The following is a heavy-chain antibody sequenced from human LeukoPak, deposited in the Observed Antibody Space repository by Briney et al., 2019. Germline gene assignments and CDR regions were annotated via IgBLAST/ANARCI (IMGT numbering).Heavy chain of an antibody. D-gene: IGHD2-2*02. J-gene: IGHJ4*02. CDR3: ARDIVVVPAAIRYYFDY. CDR2: INPSGGST. V-gene: IGHV1-46*01. CDR1: GYTFTSYY. Sequence: ASVKVSCKASGYTFTSYYMHWVRQAPGQGLEWMGIINPSGGSTSYAQKFQGRVTMTRDTSTSTVYMELSSLRSEDTAVYYCARDIVVVPAAIRYYFDYWGQGTLVTVSS.